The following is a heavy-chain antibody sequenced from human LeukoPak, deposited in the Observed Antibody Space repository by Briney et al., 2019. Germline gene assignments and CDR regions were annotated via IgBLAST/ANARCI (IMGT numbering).Heavy chain of an antibody. D-gene: IGHD3-10*01. Sequence: PGGSPRLSCAASGFTFSSYAMHWVRQAPGKGLEYVSAISSNGGSTYYANSVKGRFTISRDNSKNTLYLQMGSLRAEDMAVYYCARRNYYGSGPWYFDLWGRGTLVTVSS. CDR2: ISSNGGST. J-gene: IGHJ2*01. CDR1: GFTFSSYA. V-gene: IGHV3-64*01. CDR3: ARRNYYGSGPWYFDL.